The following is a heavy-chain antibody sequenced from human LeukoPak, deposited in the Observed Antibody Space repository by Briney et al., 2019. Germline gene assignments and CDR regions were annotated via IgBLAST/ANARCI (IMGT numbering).Heavy chain of an antibody. CDR2: ISAYNGNT. CDR3: ARDSDLFGVFMSH. J-gene: IGHJ4*02. V-gene: IGHV1-18*01. CDR1: GYTFTNYG. Sequence: GASVKVSFKASGYTFTNYGSSWVRQAPGQGLEGMGWISAYNGNTNYAQNLQGSVTMTTDTSTSTAYMELRSLRSDDTAVYYCARDSDLFGVFMSHWGQGTLVTVSS. D-gene: IGHD3-3*01.